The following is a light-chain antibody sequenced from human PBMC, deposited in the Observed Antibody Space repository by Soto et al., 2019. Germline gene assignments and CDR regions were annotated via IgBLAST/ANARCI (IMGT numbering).Light chain of an antibody. J-gene: IGLJ3*02. CDR3: QSYDRTVSGSKV. CDR1: SRDVGGYNY. Sequence: QSALTQPASVSGSPGQSITISCTGTSRDVGGYNYVSWYQQHPGKVPKLMIYEVSNRPSGVSDRFSGSKSANTASLTISGLQPEDEADYYCQSYDRTVSGSKVFGGGTKLTVL. V-gene: IGLV2-14*01. CDR2: EVS.